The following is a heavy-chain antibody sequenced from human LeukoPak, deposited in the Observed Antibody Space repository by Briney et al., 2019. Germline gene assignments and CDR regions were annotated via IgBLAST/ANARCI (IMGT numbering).Heavy chain of an antibody. D-gene: IGHD4-23*01. V-gene: IGHV1-18*01. J-gene: IGHJ4*02. CDR2: ISAYNGNT. CDR1: GGTFSSYA. CDR3: ARGVVGYGGTLLDY. Sequence: GASVKVSCKASGGTFSSYAISWVRQAPGQGLEWMGWISAYNGNTNYAQKLQGRVTMTTDTSTSTAYMELRSLGSDDTAVYYCARGVVGYGGTLLDYWGQGTLVTVSS.